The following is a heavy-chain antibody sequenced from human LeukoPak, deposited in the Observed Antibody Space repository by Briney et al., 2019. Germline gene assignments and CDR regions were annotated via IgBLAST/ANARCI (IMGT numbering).Heavy chain of an antibody. CDR1: GDTLIELA. V-gene: IGHV3-73*01. J-gene: IGHJ4*02. Sequence: KVSCKVSGDTLIELAIHWVRQASGKGLEWVGRIRIKTNSYATEYAASVKGRFTISRDDSKNTAYLQMNSLKTEDTAVYYCTTLDFDYWGQGTLVTVSS. CDR3: TTLDFDY. CDR2: IRIKTNSYAT.